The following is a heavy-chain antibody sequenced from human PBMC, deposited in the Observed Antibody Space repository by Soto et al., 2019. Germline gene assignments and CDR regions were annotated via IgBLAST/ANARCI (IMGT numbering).Heavy chain of an antibody. CDR2: IYYSGST. CDR3: ARQSCSSTSCYSWVSWFDP. Sequence: QVQLQESGPGLVKPSETLSLTCTVSGGSISSYYWSWIRQPPGKGLEWIGYIYYSGSTKYNPSLKSRVPISVDTSKNQFSLKLSSVTAADTAVYYCARQSCSSTSCYSWVSWFDPWGQGTLVTVSS. V-gene: IGHV4-59*08. CDR1: GGSISSYY. J-gene: IGHJ5*02. D-gene: IGHD2-2*01.